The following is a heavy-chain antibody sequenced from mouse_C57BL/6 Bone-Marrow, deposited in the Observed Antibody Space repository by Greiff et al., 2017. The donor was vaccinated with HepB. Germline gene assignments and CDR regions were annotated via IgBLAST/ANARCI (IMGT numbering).Heavy chain of an antibody. CDR1: GFTFSSYA. V-gene: IGHV5-4*01. J-gene: IGHJ2*01. D-gene: IGHD1-1*01. CDR2: ISDGGSYT. CDR3: ATPYYGSSYFDY. Sequence: EVQRVESGGGLVKPGGSLKLSCAASGFTFSSYAMSWVRQTPEKRLEWVATISDGGSYTYYPDNVKGRFTISRDNAKNNLYLQMSHLKSEDTAMYYWATPYYGSSYFDYWGQGTTLTVSS.